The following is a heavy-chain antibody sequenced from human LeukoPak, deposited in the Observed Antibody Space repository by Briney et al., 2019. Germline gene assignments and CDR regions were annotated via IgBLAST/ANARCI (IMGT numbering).Heavy chain of an antibody. CDR3: AKAIAGYSSGWYDY. CDR1: GFTFSSHA. J-gene: IGHJ4*02. CDR2: ISGSGVST. V-gene: IGHV3-23*01. Sequence: GGSLRLSRAASGFTFSSHAMSWVRQAPGKGLEWVSAISGSGVSTYYADSVKGQFTISRDNSKSTLYLQMNSLRAEDTAVYYCAKAIAGYSSGWYDYWGQGTLVTVSS. D-gene: IGHD6-19*01.